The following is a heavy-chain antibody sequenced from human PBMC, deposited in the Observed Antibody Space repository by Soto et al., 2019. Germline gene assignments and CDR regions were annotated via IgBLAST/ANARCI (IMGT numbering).Heavy chain of an antibody. CDR1: GGSISSSSYY. D-gene: IGHD4-17*01. V-gene: IGHV4-39*01. CDR3: ARSMTTVVTLDY. Sequence: QLQLQESGPGLVKPSETLSLTCTVSGGSISSSSYYWGWIRQPPGKGLEWIGSIYYSGSTYYNPSLKKRVTISVDKSKNQFSLKLSLVNAADPGVDYCARSMTTVVTLDYWGQGTLVTVSS. J-gene: IGHJ4*02. CDR2: IYYSGST.